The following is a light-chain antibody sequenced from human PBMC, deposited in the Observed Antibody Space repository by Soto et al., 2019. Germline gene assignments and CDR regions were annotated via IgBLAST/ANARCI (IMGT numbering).Light chain of an antibody. CDR2: DVS. Sequence: QSVLTQPASVSGSPGQSITISCTGTSSDVGGYNYVSWYQQHPGKAPKLMIYDVSNRPSGVSNRFSGSKSGNTASLTISGLQAEDEADYDCSSYTISSTLVVFGGGTNVTVL. V-gene: IGLV2-14*01. CDR1: SSDVGGYNY. J-gene: IGLJ2*01. CDR3: SSYTISSTLVV.